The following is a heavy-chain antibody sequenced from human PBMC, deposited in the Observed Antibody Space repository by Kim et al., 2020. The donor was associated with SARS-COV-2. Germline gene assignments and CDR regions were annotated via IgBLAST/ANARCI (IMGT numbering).Heavy chain of an antibody. Sequence: PSLKSRVTIAVDTSKNQCSLKLSSVTAADTAVYYCARQQRGTVTPGQLGYWGQGTLVTVSS. J-gene: IGHJ4*02. D-gene: IGHD4-17*01. CDR3: ARQQRGTVTPGQLGY. V-gene: IGHV4-39*01.